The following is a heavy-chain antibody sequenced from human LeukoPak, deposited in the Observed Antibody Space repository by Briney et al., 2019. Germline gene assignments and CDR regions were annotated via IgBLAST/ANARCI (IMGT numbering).Heavy chain of an antibody. V-gene: IGHV3-23*01. J-gene: IGHJ4*02. CDR3: ARDPRIVVAAKGGYFDS. Sequence: PGGSLRLSCVASGFTFSSFVMTWVRQAPGKGLEWVSLISGSGGSTFSADSVKGRFTISRDNSKNTLYLQMNSLRAEDTAVYYCARDPRIVVAAKGGYFDSWGQGILVTVSS. CDR2: ISGSGGST. D-gene: IGHD6-19*01. CDR1: GFTFSSFV.